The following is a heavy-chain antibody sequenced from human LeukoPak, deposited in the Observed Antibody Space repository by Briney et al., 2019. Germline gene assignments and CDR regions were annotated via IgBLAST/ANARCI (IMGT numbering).Heavy chain of an antibody. J-gene: IGHJ6*03. CDR3: ARGYYYYMDV. V-gene: IGHV4-59*08. CDR1: GGSISSYY. Sequence: WETLSLTCTVSGGSISSYYWSWIRQPPGKGLEWIGYIYYSWSTNYNPSLKSGVTISVDTSKNQFSLKLSSVTAADTAVYYCARGYYYYMDVWGKGTTVTVSS. CDR2: IYYSWST.